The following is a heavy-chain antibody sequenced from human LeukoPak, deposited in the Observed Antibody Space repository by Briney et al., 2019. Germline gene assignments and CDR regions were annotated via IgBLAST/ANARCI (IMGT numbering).Heavy chain of an antibody. CDR3: ARPADSIPSAFDI. Sequence: GESLQISCKGSGYSFTSYWIGWVRQMPGKGLEWMGIIYPGDSDTRYSPSFQGQVTISADKSISTAYLQWSSLKASDTAMYYCARPADSIPSAFDIWGQGTMVTVSS. V-gene: IGHV5-51*01. CDR1: GYSFTSYW. J-gene: IGHJ3*02. CDR2: IYPGDSDT.